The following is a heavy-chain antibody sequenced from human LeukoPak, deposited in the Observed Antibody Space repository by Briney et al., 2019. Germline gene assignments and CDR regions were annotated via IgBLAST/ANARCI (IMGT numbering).Heavy chain of an antibody. CDR1: GFTFSSYG. Sequence: GGSLRLSCTASGFTFSSYGMHWVRQAPGKGLQWVAAISYDGSYKYHADSVEGRFTISRDNFENTLYLQMISLRAEDTAVYYCARAPSDNYDRSGYHLDTWGQGILDTVSS. CDR2: ISYDGSYK. D-gene: IGHD3-22*01. V-gene: IGHV3-30*04. J-gene: IGHJ5*02. CDR3: ARAPSDNYDRSGYHLDT.